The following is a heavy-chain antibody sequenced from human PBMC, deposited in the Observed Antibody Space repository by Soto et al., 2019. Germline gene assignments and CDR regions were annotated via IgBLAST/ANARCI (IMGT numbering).Heavy chain of an antibody. CDR1: GYTFTSYD. Sequence: ASVKVSCKASGYTFTSYDINWVRQATGQGLEWMGWMNPNSGNTGYAQKFQGRVTMTRNTSISTAYMELSSLRSEDTAVYYCARVGGYSGYDLLDYWGQGTRVTVSS. CDR2: MNPNSGNT. J-gene: IGHJ4*02. CDR3: ARVGGYSGYDLLDY. D-gene: IGHD5-12*01. V-gene: IGHV1-8*01.